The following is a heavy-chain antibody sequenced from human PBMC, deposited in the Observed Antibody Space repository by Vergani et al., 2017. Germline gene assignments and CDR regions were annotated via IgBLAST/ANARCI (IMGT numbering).Heavy chain of an antibody. CDR3: VREAKDWKRQYDDFDM. CDR2: ISYSGST. V-gene: IGHV4-30-4*08. J-gene: IGHJ3*02. Sequence: QVQLQESGPGLVKPSQTLSLTCSVSGDSINSGDYYWNWIRQPPGKGLEWVGYISYSGSTYYNASLESRVTLSKDTPKKKFSLKLSSVTAADTAVYYCVREAKDWKRQYDDFDMWGQGTLVTVSS. CDR1: GDSINSGDYY. D-gene: IGHD1-1*01.